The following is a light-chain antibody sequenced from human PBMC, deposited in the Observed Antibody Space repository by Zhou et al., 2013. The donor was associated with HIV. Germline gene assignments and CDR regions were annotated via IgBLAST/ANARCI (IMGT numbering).Light chain of an antibody. V-gene: IGKV2D-29*02. CDR1: QSLLHSNGYNY. Sequence: DIVMTQSPLSLPVTPGEPASISCRSSQSLLHSNGYNYLYWYLQKPGQSPQLLISEVSNRFSGVPVRFSGSGSGTDFTLKISRVEAEDVGVYYCMQSIERPLTFGGGTKVEIK. J-gene: IGKJ4*01. CDR2: EVS. CDR3: MQSIERPLT.